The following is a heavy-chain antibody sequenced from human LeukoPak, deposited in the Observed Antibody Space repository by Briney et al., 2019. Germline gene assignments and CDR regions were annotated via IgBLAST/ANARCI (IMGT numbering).Heavy chain of an antibody. CDR2: IKQDGSEK. D-gene: IGHD3/OR15-3a*01. V-gene: IGHV3-7*01. J-gene: IGHJ4*02. Sequence: GGSLRLSCAASGFTFSSYAVSWVRQAPGKGLEWVANIKQDGSEKYYVDSVKGRFTISRDNAKNSLYLQMNSLRAEDTAVYYCARGAWTFDYWGQGTLVSVSS. CDR1: GFTFSSYA. CDR3: ARGAWTFDY.